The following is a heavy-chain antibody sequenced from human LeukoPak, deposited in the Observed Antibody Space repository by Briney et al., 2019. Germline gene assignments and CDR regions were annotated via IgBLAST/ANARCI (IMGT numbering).Heavy chain of an antibody. CDR2: IIPIFGTA. V-gene: IGHV1-69*13. CDR1: GGTFSSYA. J-gene: IGHJ5*02. D-gene: IGHD6-13*01. Sequence: AASVKVSCKASGGTFSSYAISWVRQAPGQGLEWMGGIIPIFGTANYAQKFQGRVTITADESTSTAYMELSSLRSEDTAVYYCARDRDSSSWSGLVYWFDPWGQGTLVTVSS. CDR3: ARDRDSSSWSGLVYWFDP.